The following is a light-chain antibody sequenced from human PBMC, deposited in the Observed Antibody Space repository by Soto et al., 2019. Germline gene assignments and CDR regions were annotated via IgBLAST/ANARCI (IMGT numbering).Light chain of an antibody. J-gene: IGKJ4*01. CDR1: QSVGAN. V-gene: IGKV3-11*01. CDR2: DAS. Sequence: DIVLTQSPATLSLSPGARATLSCRASQSVGANLAWYQQKPGQAPRLLIWDASSRATGIPARFSGSGSGTEFTLTISSLEPEDFAVYYCQHRTNWPAFGGGTKVEIK. CDR3: QHRTNWPA.